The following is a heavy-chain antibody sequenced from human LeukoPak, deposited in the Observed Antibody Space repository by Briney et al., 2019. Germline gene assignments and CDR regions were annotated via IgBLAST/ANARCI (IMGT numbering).Heavy chain of an antibody. Sequence: GGSLRLSCAASGFTFSSYAMSWVRQAPGKGLEWVSGISASGGSTYYADSVEGRLTISRDNSKSTLYLQVNSLRAEGTALYYCAKVAFGSGVGYYYGMDVWGQGTTVTVSS. CDR2: ISASGGST. CDR1: GFTFSSYA. D-gene: IGHD3-10*01. J-gene: IGHJ6*02. CDR3: AKVAFGSGVGYYYGMDV. V-gene: IGHV3-23*01.